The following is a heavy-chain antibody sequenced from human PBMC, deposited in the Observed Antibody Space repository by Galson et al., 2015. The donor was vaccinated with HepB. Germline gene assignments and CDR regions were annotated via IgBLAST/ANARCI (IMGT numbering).Heavy chain of an antibody. CDR3: AKDVYSWGAVGTIDY. CDR2: ISPDGSYR. V-gene: IGHV3-30*18. CDR1: GFNFNDYA. J-gene: IGHJ4*02. D-gene: IGHD6-13*01. Sequence: SLRLSCAASGFNFNDYAMHWVRQAPGKGLEWLAAISPDGSYRPYADSVKGRFTISRDNSDNTLSLQMSSLRPEDTAIYYCAKDVYSWGAVGTIDYWGRGTLVTVSS.